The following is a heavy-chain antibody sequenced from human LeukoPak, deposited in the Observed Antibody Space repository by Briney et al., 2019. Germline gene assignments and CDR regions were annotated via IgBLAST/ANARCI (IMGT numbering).Heavy chain of an antibody. D-gene: IGHD2-15*01. CDR1: GFVFSDSW. J-gene: IGHJ5*02. CDR3: TTDRWYSADH. CDR2: IEKNGSGK. V-gene: IGHV3-7*03. Sequence: GGSLRLSCTVSGFVFSDSWMAWIRQAPGKGLEWVAIIEKNGSGKNYVDSVKGRFIISRDNAKNSLFLQMDSLKVEDTAIYYCTTDRWYSADHWGQGTLVTVSS.